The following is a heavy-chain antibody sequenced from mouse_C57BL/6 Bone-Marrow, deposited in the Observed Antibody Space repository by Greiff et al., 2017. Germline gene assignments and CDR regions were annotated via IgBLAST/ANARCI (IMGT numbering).Heavy chain of an antibody. J-gene: IGHJ1*03. D-gene: IGHD2-2*01. Sequence: EVKLMESGGGLVKPGGSLKLSCAASGFTFSSYAMSWVRQTPEKRLEWVATISDGGSYTYYPDNVKGRFTISRANAKNNLYLQMSHLKSEDTAMYYCARRATMVTYWYFDVWGTGTTVTVSS. V-gene: IGHV5-4*03. CDR1: GFTFSSYA. CDR3: ARRATMVTYWYFDV. CDR2: ISDGGSYT.